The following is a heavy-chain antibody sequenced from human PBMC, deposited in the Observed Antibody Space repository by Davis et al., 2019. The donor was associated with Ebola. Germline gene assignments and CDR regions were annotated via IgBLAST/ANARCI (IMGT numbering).Heavy chain of an antibody. CDR2: IYIGGGT. V-gene: IGHV3-53*01. D-gene: IGHD3-10*01. J-gene: IGHJ3*02. Sequence: GESLKISCAASGFTVSGSSMSWVRQAPGKGLEWVSLIYIGGGTYYADSVKGRFTISRDDSTNTLYLQMNSLRAEDTAIYYCARDRPSYYGSGKVDAFDIWGQGTVVTVSS. CDR1: GFTVSGSS. CDR3: ARDRPSYYGSGKVDAFDI.